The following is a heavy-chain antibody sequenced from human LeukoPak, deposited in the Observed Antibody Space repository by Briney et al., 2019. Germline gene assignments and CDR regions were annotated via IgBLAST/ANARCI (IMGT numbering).Heavy chain of an antibody. CDR2: IYYSGST. D-gene: IGHD2-15*01. V-gene: IGHV4-39*01. CDR3: AGGEGYCSGGSCYHWFDP. Sequence: SETLSLTCTVSGGSISSSSYYWGWIRQPPGKGLEWIGSIYYSGSTYYNPSLKSRVTISVDTSKNQFSLKLSSVTAADTAVYYCAGGEGYCSGGSCYHWFDPWGQGTLVTVSS. J-gene: IGHJ5*02. CDR1: GGSISSSSYY.